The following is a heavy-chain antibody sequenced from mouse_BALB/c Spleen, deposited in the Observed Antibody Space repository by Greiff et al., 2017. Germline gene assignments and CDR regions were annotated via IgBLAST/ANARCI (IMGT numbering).Heavy chain of an antibody. CDR2: INPSSGYT. CDR1: GYTFTSYT. CDR3: ASYYYAYFDY. Sequence: VQLQQSAAELARPGASVKMSCKASGYTFTSYTMHWVKQRPGQGLEWIGYINPSSGYTEYNQKFKDKTTLTADKSSSTAYMQLSSLTSEDSAVYYCASYYYAYFDYWGQGTTLTVSS. J-gene: IGHJ2*01. V-gene: IGHV1-4*02. D-gene: IGHD1-1*01.